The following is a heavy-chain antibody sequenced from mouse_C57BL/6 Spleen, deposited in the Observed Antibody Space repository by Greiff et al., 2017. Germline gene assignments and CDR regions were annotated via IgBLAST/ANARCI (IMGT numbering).Heavy chain of an antibody. Sequence: VKLQESGAELARPGASVKLSCKASGYTFTSYGISWVKQRTGQGLEWIGEIYPRSGNTYYNEKFKGKATLTADKSSSTAYMELRSLTSEDSAVYFCASWDDWYFDVWGTGTTVTVSS. CDR2: IYPRSGNT. D-gene: IGHD4-1*01. V-gene: IGHV1-81*01. CDR1: GYTFTSYG. J-gene: IGHJ1*03. CDR3: ASWDDWYFDV.